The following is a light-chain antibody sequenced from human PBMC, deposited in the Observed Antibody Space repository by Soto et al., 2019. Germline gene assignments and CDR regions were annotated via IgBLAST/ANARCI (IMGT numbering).Light chain of an antibody. J-gene: IGLJ2*01. CDR2: DVS. V-gene: IGLV2-11*01. CDR3: CSDAGSYTVV. Sequence: QSVLTQPRSVSGSPGQPVTISCTGTSSDVGGYNYVSWYQQHPGKAHKLMIYDVSKRPSGVPDRFSGSTSGNTASLTISGLQDEDEADYYGCSDAGSYTVVFGGGTQLTVL. CDR1: SSDVGGYNY.